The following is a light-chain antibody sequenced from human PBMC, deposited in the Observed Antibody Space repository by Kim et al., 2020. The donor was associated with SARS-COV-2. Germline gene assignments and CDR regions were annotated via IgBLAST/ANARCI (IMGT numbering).Light chain of an antibody. CDR1: QGISNY. J-gene: IGKJ2*03. CDR2: ATF. Sequence: SASVGYRVTITCRASQGISNYLAWYQQKPGKVPKLLIYATFALQSGVPSRFSGSGSGTDFTLTISSLQPEDVATYYCQNYNSAPMSFGQGTKLEI. V-gene: IGKV1-27*01. CDR3: QNYNSAPMS.